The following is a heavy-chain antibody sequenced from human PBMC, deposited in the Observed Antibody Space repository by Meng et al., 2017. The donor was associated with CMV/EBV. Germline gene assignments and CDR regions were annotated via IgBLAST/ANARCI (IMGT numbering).Heavy chain of an antibody. D-gene: IGHD2-21*01. V-gene: IGHV3-66*01. CDR1: GFTVSSNS. CDR2: IYSGGSK. J-gene: IGHJ4*02. CDR3: ARGNIVGDY. Sequence: EVQVVESGGGLVQAGGSLRLSLAASGFTVSSNSSSWVRQAPGKGLEWVSVIYSGGSKYYADSVKGRFTISRDNSKNTLYLQMNSLRAEDTAVYYCARGNIVGDYWGQGTLVTVSS.